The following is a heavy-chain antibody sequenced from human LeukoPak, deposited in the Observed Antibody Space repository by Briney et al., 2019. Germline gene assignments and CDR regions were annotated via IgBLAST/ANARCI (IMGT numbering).Heavy chain of an antibody. V-gene: IGHV1-69*13. Sequence: SVKVSCKASGGTLSSYAISWVRQAPGQGLEWMGGIIPIFGTANYAQKFQGRVTITADESTSTAYMELSSLRSEDTAVYYCARGYYDSSGYYPRFDYWGQGTLVTVSS. CDR3: ARGYYDSSGYYPRFDY. CDR1: GGTLSSYA. CDR2: IIPIFGTA. J-gene: IGHJ4*02. D-gene: IGHD3-22*01.